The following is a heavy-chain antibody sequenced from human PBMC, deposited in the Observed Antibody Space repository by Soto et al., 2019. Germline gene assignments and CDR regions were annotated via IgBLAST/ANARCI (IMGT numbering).Heavy chain of an antibody. CDR1: GFRFSEHA. Sequence: GSLRLSCNCSGFRFSEHAMTWVRQAPGKWLEWVGFIRNTPYGGTTDYAASVRGRFTISRDDSASIAYLQMNSLKTEDSGLYYCSRGSFGYYGPWGPGTLVTVSS. J-gene: IGHJ5*02. CDR2: IRNTPYGGTT. D-gene: IGHD2-2*03. V-gene: IGHV3-49*04. CDR3: SRGSFGYYGP.